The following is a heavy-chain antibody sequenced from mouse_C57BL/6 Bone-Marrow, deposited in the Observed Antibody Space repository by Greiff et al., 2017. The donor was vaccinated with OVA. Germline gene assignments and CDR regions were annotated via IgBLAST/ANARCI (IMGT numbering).Heavy chain of an antibody. V-gene: IGHV1-55*01. CDR3: ARSGWLLHAMDY. J-gene: IGHJ4*01. CDR2: IYPGSGST. CDR1: GYTFTSYW. Sequence: QVHVKQPGAELVKPGASVKMSCKASGYTFTSYWITWVKQRPGQGLEWIGDIYPGSGSTNYNEKFKSKATLTVDTSSSTAYMQLSSLTSEDSAVYDCARSGWLLHAMDYWGQGTSVTVSS. D-gene: IGHD2-3*01.